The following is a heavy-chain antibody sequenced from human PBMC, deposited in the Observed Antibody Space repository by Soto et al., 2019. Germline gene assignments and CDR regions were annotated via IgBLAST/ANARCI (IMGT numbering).Heavy chain of an antibody. D-gene: IGHD6-19*01. CDR3: ARDSHSSGWYGDFDY. CDR2: IWYDGSNI. V-gene: IGHV3-33*01. J-gene: IGHJ4*02. Sequence: QVQLVESGGGVVQPGRSLRLSCAASGFTFSSYGMHWVRQAPGKGLEWVAVIWYDGSNIYYADSVKGRFTISRDNSKNTLYLQMNSLRAEDTAVYYCARDSHSSGWYGDFDYWGQGTLVTVSS. CDR1: GFTFSSYG.